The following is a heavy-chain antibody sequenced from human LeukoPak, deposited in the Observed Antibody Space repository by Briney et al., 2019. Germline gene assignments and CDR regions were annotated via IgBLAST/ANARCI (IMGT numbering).Heavy chain of an antibody. Sequence: PGGSLRLSCAASGFTFSDYYMSWIRQAPGKGLEWVSYISGSGSTIYYADSVKGRFTISRDNAKNSLHLQMNSLGAEDTAVYHCARRSGSYQADFDYWGQGTLVTVSS. V-gene: IGHV3-11*01. CDR1: GFTFSDYY. D-gene: IGHD1-26*01. J-gene: IGHJ4*02. CDR2: ISGSGSTI. CDR3: ARRSGSYQADFDY.